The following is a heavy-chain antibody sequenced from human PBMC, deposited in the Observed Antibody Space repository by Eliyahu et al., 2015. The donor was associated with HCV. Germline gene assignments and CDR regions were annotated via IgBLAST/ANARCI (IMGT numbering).Heavy chain of an antibody. CDR2: ISGSXGST. D-gene: IGHD4-17*01. V-gene: IGHV3-23*01. CDR1: GFXFSSYA. J-gene: IGHJ4*02. Sequence: EVQLLESGGGLVQPGGSLRXSCAASGFXFSSYAMXWVRQGPGKGXGWVXSTISGSXGSTDYADSVRGRLTISRDNSRNSLYLQMNSLSADDTAVYYCAKSRVIGEGIFDYWGQGTLVTVSS. CDR3: AKSRVIGEGIFDY.